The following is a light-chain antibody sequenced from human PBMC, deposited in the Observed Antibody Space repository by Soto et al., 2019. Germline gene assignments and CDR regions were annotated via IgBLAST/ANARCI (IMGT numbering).Light chain of an antibody. CDR3: QQYNNWPRT. CDR1: QSVSSD. V-gene: IGKV3-15*01. CDR2: GAS. Sequence: EIVMTQSPATLSVSPGERATPSCRASQSVSSDLAWYHQKPGQAPRLLIYGASTRATGIPARFSGSGSGTEFTLTINSLQFEDFAVYYCQQYNNWPRTFGQGTKVDIK. J-gene: IGKJ1*01.